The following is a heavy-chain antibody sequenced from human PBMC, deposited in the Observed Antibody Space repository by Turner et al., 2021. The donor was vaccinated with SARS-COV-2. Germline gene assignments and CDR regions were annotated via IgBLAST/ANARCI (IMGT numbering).Heavy chain of an antibody. CDR1: GFTFSSYA. V-gene: IGHV3-21*01. CDR3: ARARWHYYDSSGYYPDAFDI. D-gene: IGHD3-22*01. Sequence: EVQLLESGGGLVQPGGSLSLSCAASGFTFSSYAMSWVRQAPGKGLEWGSAISSSSSYIYFADSVKGRFTISRDNAKNSLYLQMNSLRAEDTAVYYCARARWHYYDSSGYYPDAFDIWGQGTMVTVSS. J-gene: IGHJ3*02. CDR2: ISSSSSYI.